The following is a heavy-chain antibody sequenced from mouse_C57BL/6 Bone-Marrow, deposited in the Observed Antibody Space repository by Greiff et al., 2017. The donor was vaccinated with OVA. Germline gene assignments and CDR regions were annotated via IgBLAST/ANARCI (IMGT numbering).Heavy chain of an antibody. CDR1: GFTFSSYG. Sequence: EVKVVESGGDLVKPGGSLKLSCAASGFTFSSYGMSWVRQTPDKRLEWVATISSGGSYTYYPDSVKGRFTISRDNAKNTLYLQMSSLKSEDTAMYYCARYYYGSTPFDYWGQGTTLTVSS. D-gene: IGHD1-1*01. V-gene: IGHV5-6*01. CDR2: ISSGGSYT. J-gene: IGHJ2*01. CDR3: ARYYYGSTPFDY.